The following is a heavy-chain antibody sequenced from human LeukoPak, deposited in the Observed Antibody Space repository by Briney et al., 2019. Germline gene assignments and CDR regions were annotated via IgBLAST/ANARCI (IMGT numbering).Heavy chain of an antibody. CDR1: GGSISPYF. J-gene: IGHJ6*03. CDR3: ARVLWFGESKTAPYYYYMGV. Sequence: PSETLSLTCTVSGGSISPYFWSWIRQPAGKGLEWIGRIYSSGSTNYNPALKSRVTMSVDTSKNQFSLKLSSVTAADTAVYYCARVLWFGESKTAPYYYYMGVWGKGTTVTVSS. V-gene: IGHV4-4*07. CDR2: IYSSGST. D-gene: IGHD3-10*01.